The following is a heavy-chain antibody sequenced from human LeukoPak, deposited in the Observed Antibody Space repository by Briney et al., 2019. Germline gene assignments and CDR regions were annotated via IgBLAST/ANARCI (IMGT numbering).Heavy chain of an antibody. V-gene: IGHV3-23*01. CDR1: GFTFSSYA. J-gene: IGHJ5*02. D-gene: IGHD3-16*02. CDR3: AKETYYDYIWGSYPTP. Sequence: PGGSLRLSCAASGFTFSSYAMSWVRQAPGKGLEWVSAISGSGGSTYYADSVKGRFTISRDNSKNTLYLQMNSLRAEHTAVYYCAKETYYDYIWGSYPTPWGQGTLVTVSS. CDR2: ISGSGGST.